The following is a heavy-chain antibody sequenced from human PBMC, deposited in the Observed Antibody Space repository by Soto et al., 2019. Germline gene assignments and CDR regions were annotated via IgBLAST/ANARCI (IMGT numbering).Heavy chain of an antibody. Sequence: SETLSLTCTVSGGSISSSGYYWGWIRQPPGKGLEWVGSLYYSGNTYYNPSLKSRVTMSIDTSKSQFSLQLRSLTAAGTAVYYCAKHRDYDVMDVGGQGTAVTVSS. CDR3: AKHRDYDVMDV. CDR1: GGSISSSGYY. CDR2: LYYSGNT. V-gene: IGHV4-39*01. D-gene: IGHD2-21*01. J-gene: IGHJ6*02.